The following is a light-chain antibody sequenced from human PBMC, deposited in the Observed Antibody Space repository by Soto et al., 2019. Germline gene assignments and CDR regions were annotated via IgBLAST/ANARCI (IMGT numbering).Light chain of an antibody. CDR1: EDITND. J-gene: IGKJ5*01. V-gene: IGKV1-33*01. Sequence: TQMTQSPSSLSASVGDRVTITCQASEDITNDLNWYQQRPGKAPKVLIYDASTWETGVPSRFSGSGDGTHFTINISSLHPDDFAVYYCKQYDNLPITFGQGTRRE. CDR2: DAS. CDR3: KQYDNLPIT.